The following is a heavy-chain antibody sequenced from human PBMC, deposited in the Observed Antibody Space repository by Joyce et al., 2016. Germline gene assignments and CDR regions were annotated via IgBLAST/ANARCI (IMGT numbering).Heavy chain of an antibody. Sequence: QVQLVQSGPEVRKPGASVKVSGKASGYTFTEYYLHWGRQAPGQGLEWLGRLNPHSGATTYAQKCQDRVTMTRDTSISTAYMELSGLTSNDTVVYYCARARTYGDPPEHWGQGTLVTVS. D-gene: IGHD4-17*01. J-gene: IGHJ1*01. CDR1: GYTFTEYY. CDR3: ARARTYGDPPEH. CDR2: LNPHSGAT. V-gene: IGHV1-2*05.